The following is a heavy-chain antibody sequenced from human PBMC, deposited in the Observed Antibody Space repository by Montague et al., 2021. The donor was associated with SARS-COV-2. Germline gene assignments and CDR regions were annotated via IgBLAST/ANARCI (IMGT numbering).Heavy chain of an antibody. V-gene: IGHV4-61*02. CDR3: ARDGYSSGWNGLHWFDP. J-gene: IGHJ5*02. CDR2: IYTSWST. D-gene: IGHD6-25*01. Sequence: TLSLTCTVSIGSISSGSYYWSWIRQPAGKGLEWVGRIYTSWSTXYKPSLKSRVTISVDTSKNQFSLKLSSVTAADTAVYYCARDGYSSGWNGLHWFDPWGQGTLVTVSS. CDR1: IGSISSGSYY.